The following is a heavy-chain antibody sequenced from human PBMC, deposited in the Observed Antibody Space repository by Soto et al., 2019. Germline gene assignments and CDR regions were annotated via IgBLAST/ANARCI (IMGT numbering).Heavy chain of an antibody. Sequence: QVQLVQSGAELKKPGSSVKVSCKASGDTFSFYTINWVRQAPGLGLEWMGRVNPILSMSNYAQKFQGRVTMNADQATSTAFMELRSLRSEDTAFYYCAASYGSGYRAFDYWGQGALVTVSS. D-gene: IGHD3-10*01. V-gene: IGHV1-69*02. CDR3: AASYGSGYRAFDY. CDR1: GDTFSFYT. CDR2: VNPILSMS. J-gene: IGHJ4*02.